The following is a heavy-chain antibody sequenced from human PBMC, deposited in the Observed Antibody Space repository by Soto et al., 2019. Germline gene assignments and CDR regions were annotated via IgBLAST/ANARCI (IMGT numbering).Heavy chain of an antibody. Sequence: GGSLRLSCAASGFTFSSYGMHWVRQAPGKGLEWVAVIWYDGSNKYYADSVKGRFTISRDNSENTLYLQMNSLRAEDTAVYYCARVPFDSSGYYYWYVDYWGQGTLVTVSS. V-gene: IGHV3-33*01. CDR1: GFTFSSYG. J-gene: IGHJ4*02. CDR3: ARVPFDSSGYYYWYVDY. D-gene: IGHD3-22*01. CDR2: IWYDGSNK.